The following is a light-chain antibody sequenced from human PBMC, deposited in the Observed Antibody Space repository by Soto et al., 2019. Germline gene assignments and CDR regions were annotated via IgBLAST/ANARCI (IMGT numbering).Light chain of an antibody. CDR1: SSDVGGSNF. CDR2: DVA. J-gene: IGLJ1*01. CDR3: VSYTSSTTDV. V-gene: IGLV2-14*03. Sequence: QSVLTQPASVSDSPGQSITISCTGTSSDVGGSNFVSWYQQHPGKPPKLIIYDVANRPSGVSNRFSGSKSGSTASLIISRLQTEDEADYYCVSYTSSTTDVFGTGTKLTVL.